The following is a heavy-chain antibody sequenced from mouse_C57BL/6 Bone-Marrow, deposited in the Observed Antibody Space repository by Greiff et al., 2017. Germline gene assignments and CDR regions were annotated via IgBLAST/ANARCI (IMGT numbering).Heavy chain of an antibody. CDR3: ARSNAYDDDTMDY. J-gene: IGHJ4*01. D-gene: IGHD2-14*01. CDR2: IHPNGGSP. Sequence: VQLQQPGAELVKPGASVKLSCKASGYTFTNYWMHWVKQRPGQGLAWIGMIHPNGGSPDYNEKFKSEATLSVDKASRTAYMELSSLTSEDSAVYNCARSNAYDDDTMDYWDQGTSVTVSS. CDR1: GYTFTNYW. V-gene: IGHV1-64*01.